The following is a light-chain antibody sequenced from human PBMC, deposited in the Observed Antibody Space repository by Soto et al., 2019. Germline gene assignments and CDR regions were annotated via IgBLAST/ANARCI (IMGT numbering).Light chain of an antibody. J-gene: IGKJ1*01. Sequence: EIVLTQSPGTLSLCPGERATLSCRASQSVSSSYLAWYQQKPGQAPRLLIYGASSRATGIPARFSGSGSGTEFTLTINSLQSEDFAVYYCQQYNNWPRTFGQGTKVDIK. CDR2: GAS. CDR3: QQYNNWPRT. V-gene: IGKV3D-15*01. CDR1: QSVSSSY.